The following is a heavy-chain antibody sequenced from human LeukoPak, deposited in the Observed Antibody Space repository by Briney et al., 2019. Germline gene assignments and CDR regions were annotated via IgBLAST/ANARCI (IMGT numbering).Heavy chain of an antibody. CDR2: ISSSSSTI. J-gene: IGHJ4*02. D-gene: IGHD3-10*01. V-gene: IGHV3-48*04. CDR1: GFTFGSYS. Sequence: GGSLRLSCAGSGFTFGSYSMNWVRQAPGKGLEWVSYISSSSSTIYYADSVKGRFTISRDNAKNSLYLQMNSLRAEDTAVYYCARDSPIGKSPPRYWGQGTLVTVSS. CDR3: ARDSPIGKSPPRY.